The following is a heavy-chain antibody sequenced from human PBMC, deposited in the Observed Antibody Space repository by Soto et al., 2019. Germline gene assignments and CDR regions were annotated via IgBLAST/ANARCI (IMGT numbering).Heavy chain of an antibody. CDR2: ISPYNGNT. J-gene: IGHJ3*02. D-gene: IGHD5-12*01. Sequence: HVQLVQSGAEVKKPGASLKVSCKASGYTFISYGVSWVRQAPGQGLEWLGWISPYNGNTNYAQKFQGRITMTTDTSTSTVYRDLMSLRTDDTAVSYCARDQTKWLTDGFYIWGPGTMVVVSS. CDR1: GYTFISYG. V-gene: IGHV1-18*01. CDR3: ARDQTKWLTDGFYI.